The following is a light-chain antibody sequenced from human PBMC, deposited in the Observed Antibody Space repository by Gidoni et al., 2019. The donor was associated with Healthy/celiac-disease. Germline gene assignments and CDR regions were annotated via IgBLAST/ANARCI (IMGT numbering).Light chain of an antibody. CDR2: KAS. Sequence: DNQLTQSPSTLSASVGDRVTITCRASQSVSNWLAWYQQKPGKAPHLLIYKASNLQSGVPSRFSGSGSGTEFTLTISSLQPDDFATYYCQLYTAFGQGTKVDIK. V-gene: IGKV1-5*03. CDR3: QLYTA. CDR1: QSVSNW. J-gene: IGKJ1*01.